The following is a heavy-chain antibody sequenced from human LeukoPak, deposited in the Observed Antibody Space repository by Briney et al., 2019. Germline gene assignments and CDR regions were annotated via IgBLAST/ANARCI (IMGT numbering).Heavy chain of an antibody. CDR2: INDSGRI. CDR1: GGSFSGYY. D-gene: IGHD1-7*01. Sequence: SETLSLTCAVYGGSFSGYYWSWIRQPPGKGLEWIGEINDSGRINYNPSLMSRVTVSVDTSKNQFSLRLTSVTATDTAVYYCARRWNYGRNYYIDVWGNGATVSVSS. CDR3: ARRWNYGRNYYIDV. J-gene: IGHJ6*03. V-gene: IGHV4-34*01.